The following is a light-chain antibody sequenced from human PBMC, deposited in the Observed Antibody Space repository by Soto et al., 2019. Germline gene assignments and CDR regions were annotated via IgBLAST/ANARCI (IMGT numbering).Light chain of an antibody. Sequence: IVLTQSPGTLSLSPGERATLSCRASQSVSSSSLAWYQQRGGQAPRLLIHDASSRATGIPDRFSGSGSGTDFTLTISRLEPEDFAVYYCQQYGGSPRTFGQGTKVDIK. CDR3: QQYGGSPRT. CDR2: DAS. CDR1: QSVSSSS. V-gene: IGKV3-20*01. J-gene: IGKJ1*01.